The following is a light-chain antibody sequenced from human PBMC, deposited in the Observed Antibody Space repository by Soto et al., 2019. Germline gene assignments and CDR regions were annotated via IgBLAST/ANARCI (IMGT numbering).Light chain of an antibody. J-gene: IGKJ1*01. V-gene: IGKV3-20*01. Sequence: EIVLTQSPGTLSLSPGERATLSCRASQSVSRNYLAWYQQKPGQAPRLLIYGASSRATGIPDKFSGGGSGTDFTLPISRLEPEDFAVYYCQQYDSSPITFGQGTKVEIK. CDR3: QQYDSSPIT. CDR1: QSVSRNY. CDR2: GAS.